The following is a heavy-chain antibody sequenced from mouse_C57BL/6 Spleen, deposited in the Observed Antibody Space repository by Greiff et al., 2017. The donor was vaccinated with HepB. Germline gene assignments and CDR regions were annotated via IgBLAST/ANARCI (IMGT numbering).Heavy chain of an antibody. CDR2: INPSSGYT. D-gene: IGHD1-2*01. Sequence: VQLVESGAELARPGASVKLSCKASGYTFTSYTMHWVKQRPGQGLEWIGNINPSSGYTKYNQKFKDKATMTADKSSSTAYMQLSSLTSEYSAVYYCSGPGYSGFDYWGQVTTLTVSS. J-gene: IGHJ2*01. V-gene: IGHV1-4*01. CDR3: SGPGYSGFDY. CDR1: GYTFTSYT.